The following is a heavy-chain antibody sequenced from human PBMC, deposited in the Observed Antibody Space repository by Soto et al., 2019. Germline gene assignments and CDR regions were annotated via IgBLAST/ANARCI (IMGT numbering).Heavy chain of an antibody. V-gene: IGHV3-66*01. Sequence: EVQLVESGGGLVQPGGSLRLSCAASGFTVGSNYMSWVRQAPGKGLEWVSVIYSGGSTYYADSVKGRFTISRDNSKNTLYLQMNSLRAEDTAVYYCARGYYDSSAPFMSYYFDYWGQGTLVTVSS. J-gene: IGHJ4*02. CDR3: ARGYYDSSAPFMSYYFDY. CDR2: IYSGGST. D-gene: IGHD3-22*01. CDR1: GFTVGSNY.